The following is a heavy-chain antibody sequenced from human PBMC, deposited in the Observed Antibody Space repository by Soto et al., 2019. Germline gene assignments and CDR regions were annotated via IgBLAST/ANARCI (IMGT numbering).Heavy chain of an antibody. CDR3: AVKSDYCMDV. Sequence: QVHLVQSGGGVVPPGTSLRLSCTASEVIFTTYGIHWVRQAPGKGLEWVAVIWFDGNNKHYGDPVKGRFTISRDTSNNCLYLQMRGLRVGDRGTCDCAVKSDYCMDVWGEGTMFAGSS. J-gene: IGHJ6*02. CDR1: EVIFTTYG. V-gene: IGHV3-33*03. CDR2: IWFDGNNK.